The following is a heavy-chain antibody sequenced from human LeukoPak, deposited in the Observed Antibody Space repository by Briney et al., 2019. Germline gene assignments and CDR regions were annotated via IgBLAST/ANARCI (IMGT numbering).Heavy chain of an antibody. J-gene: IGHJ4*02. Sequence: ASVKVSCTASGYTFTGYYMHWVRQAPGQGLEWMGWINPNSGGTNYAQKLQGRVTMTRDTSISTAYMELSRLRADDTAVYYCARDPRTTIFGVVTPFDYWGQGTLVTVSS. D-gene: IGHD3-3*01. CDR1: GYTFTGYY. V-gene: IGHV1-2*02. CDR3: ARDPRTTIFGVVTPFDY. CDR2: INPNSGGT.